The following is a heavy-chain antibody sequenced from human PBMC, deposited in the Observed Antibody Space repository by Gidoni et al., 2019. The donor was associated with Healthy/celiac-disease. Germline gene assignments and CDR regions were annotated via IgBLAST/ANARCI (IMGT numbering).Heavy chain of an antibody. D-gene: IGHD6-19*01. CDR2: ISYDGSNK. CDR3: ASGLTIAVADQPSDY. Sequence: QVQLVESGGGVVQPGRSLRLSCAASGFTFSSYAMHWVRQAPGKGLEWVAVISYDGSNKYYADSVKGRFTISRDNSKNTLYLQMNSLRAEDTAVYYCASGLTIAVADQPSDYWGQGTLVTVSS. CDR1: GFTFSSYA. J-gene: IGHJ4*02. V-gene: IGHV3-30-3*01.